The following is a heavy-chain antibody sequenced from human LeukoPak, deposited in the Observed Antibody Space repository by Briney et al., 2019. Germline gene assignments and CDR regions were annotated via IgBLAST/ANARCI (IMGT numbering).Heavy chain of an antibody. J-gene: IGHJ3*02. CDR2: MNPNSGNT. Sequence: ASVKVSCKASGYTFTSYDINWVRQATGQGLEWMGWMNPNSGNTNYAQKLQGRVTMTTDTSTSTAYMELRSLRSDDTAVYYCAREGPLDAFDIWGQGTMVTVSS. V-gene: IGHV1-18*01. CDR1: GYTFTSYD. CDR3: AREGPLDAFDI.